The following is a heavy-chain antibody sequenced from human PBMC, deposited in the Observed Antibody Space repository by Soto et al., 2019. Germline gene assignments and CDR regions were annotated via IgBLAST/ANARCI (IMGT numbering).Heavy chain of an antibody. CDR2: IIPIFGTA. Sequence: QVQLVQSGAEVKKPGSSVKVSCKASGGTFSSYAISWVRQAPGQGLEWMGGIIPIFGTANYAQKFQGRVTITADESTSTADMELSSLRSEDTAVYYCARGPIQLWRNYFDYWGQGTLVTVSS. J-gene: IGHJ4*02. CDR3: ARGPIQLWRNYFDY. V-gene: IGHV1-69*01. D-gene: IGHD5-18*01. CDR1: GGTFSSYA.